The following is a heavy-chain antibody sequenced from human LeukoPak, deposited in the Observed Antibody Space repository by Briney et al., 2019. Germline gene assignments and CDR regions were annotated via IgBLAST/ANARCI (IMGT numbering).Heavy chain of an antibody. V-gene: IGHV3-30*02. Sequence: PGGSLRLSCAASGFTFSSYGMHWVRQAPCKGLEWVAFIRYDGSNKYYADSVKGRFTISRDNSKNTLYLQMNSLRAEDTAVYYCANSGSDYYYYMDVWGKGTTVTVSS. CDR1: GFTFSSYG. CDR3: ANSGSDYYYYMDV. J-gene: IGHJ6*03. CDR2: IRYDGSNK. D-gene: IGHD3-10*01.